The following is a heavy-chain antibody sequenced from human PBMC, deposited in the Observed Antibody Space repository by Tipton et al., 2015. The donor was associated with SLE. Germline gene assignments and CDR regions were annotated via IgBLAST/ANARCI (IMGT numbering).Heavy chain of an antibody. CDR2: ISYDGSNK. Sequence: SLRLSCAASGFTFSSYAMHWVRQAPGKGLEWVAVISYDGSNKYYADSVKGRFTISRDNSKNTLYLQMNSLRAEDTAVYYCAREGTISGALDAFDIWGQGTVVTVSS. CDR1: GFTFSSYA. D-gene: IGHD3-3*01. V-gene: IGHV3-30*04. CDR3: AREGTISGALDAFDI. J-gene: IGHJ3*02.